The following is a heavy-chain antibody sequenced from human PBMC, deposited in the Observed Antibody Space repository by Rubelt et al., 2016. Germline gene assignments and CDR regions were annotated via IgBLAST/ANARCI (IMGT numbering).Heavy chain of an antibody. J-gene: IGHJ4*02. CDR2: INSGGRRT. CDR1: GFTFRRYW. D-gene: IGHD1-26*01. V-gene: IGHV3-74*03. Sequence: GGGLVQPGGSLRLSCGGSGFTFRRYWMHLGRQAPGKGLVWVSRINSGGRRTKYAGSLGGRFTITRDNAKNTLYLQMNSLRAEDTAVYFCAKDSRYSGSYWDFDYWGQGTLVTVSS. CDR3: AKDSRYSGSYWDFDY.